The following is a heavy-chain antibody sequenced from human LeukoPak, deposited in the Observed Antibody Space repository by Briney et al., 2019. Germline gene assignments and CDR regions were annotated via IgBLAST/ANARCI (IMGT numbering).Heavy chain of an antibody. V-gene: IGHV3-33*06. CDR3: AKDAQRGFDYSNSLES. CDR2: IWSDGTQK. Sequence: GGSLILSCAASGFTYSHYGMHWVRQAPGKGLEWVAVIWSDGTQKYYGDAVKGRFTISRDNSMKTLFLQMNSLTGDDTAVYYCAKDAQRGFDYSNSLESWGQGTLVTVSS. CDR1: GFTYSHYG. J-gene: IGHJ5*01. D-gene: IGHD4-11*01.